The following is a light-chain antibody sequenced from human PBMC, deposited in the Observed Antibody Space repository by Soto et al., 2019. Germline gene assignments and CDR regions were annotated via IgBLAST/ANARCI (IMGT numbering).Light chain of an antibody. CDR3: QQYGGSSWT. V-gene: IGKV3-15*01. J-gene: IGKJ1*01. CDR1: QSVSSN. CDR2: GAS. Sequence: EIVMTQSPATLSVSPGERATLSCRASQSVSSNLAWYQQKPGQAPRLLIYGASTRATGIPARFSGSGSGTEFTLTISRLEPEDFAVYYCQQYGGSSWTFGQGTKVDIK.